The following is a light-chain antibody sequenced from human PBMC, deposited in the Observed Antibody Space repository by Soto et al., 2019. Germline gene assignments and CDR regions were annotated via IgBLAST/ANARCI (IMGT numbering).Light chain of an antibody. V-gene: IGKV3-15*01. Sequence: EIMMTQSPATLSVSPGERATLSCRASQSVSNNLAWYQQKPGQAPRLLIYYASTRATGIPARFSGSGSGTEFTLTIISRRCEDFELYYCQQYKNWPPITFGQGTRLEIK. J-gene: IGKJ5*01. CDR1: QSVSNN. CDR3: QQYKNWPPIT. CDR2: YAS.